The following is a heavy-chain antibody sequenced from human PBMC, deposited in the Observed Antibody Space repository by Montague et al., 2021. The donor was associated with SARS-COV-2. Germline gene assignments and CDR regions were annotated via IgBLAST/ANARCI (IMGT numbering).Heavy chain of an antibody. V-gene: IGHV2-70*01. Sequence: PALVTPTQTLTLTCTFSGFSLSTSGMCVNWIRQPPGKALEWLALIDWDDDKYYSTSLKTRLTISKDTSKNQVVLAMTNMDPVDTATYYCARIWGATRGDAFDIWGQGTMVTVSS. J-gene: IGHJ3*02. CDR3: ARIWGATRGDAFDI. D-gene: IGHD1-26*01. CDR1: GFSLSTSGMC. CDR2: IDWDDDK.